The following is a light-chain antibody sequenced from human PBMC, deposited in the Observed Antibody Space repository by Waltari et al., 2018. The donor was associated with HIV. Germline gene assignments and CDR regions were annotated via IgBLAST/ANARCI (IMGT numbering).Light chain of an antibody. Sequence: QSVLTQPASVSGTPGQRVTISCSGSSSNIGRNTVSWYQQLPGAAPKLFIFGDDLRPSGVRDRVSGSKSGTSASLAISGLQFEDEAVDFCGVWDDSLSGQAVFGGGTMLTVL. CDR1: SSNIGRNT. CDR2: GDD. J-gene: IGLJ2*01. CDR3: GVWDDSLSGQAV. V-gene: IGLV1-44*01.